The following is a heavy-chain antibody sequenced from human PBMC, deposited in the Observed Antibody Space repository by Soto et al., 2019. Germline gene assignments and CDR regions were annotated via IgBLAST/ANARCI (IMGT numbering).Heavy chain of an antibody. D-gene: IGHD3-22*01. V-gene: IGHV4-4*07. CDR1: GGSIRSYY. CDR3: ARDLYYYDSSGSSPRFDY. Sequence: SETLSLTCTVSGGSIRSYYWSWIRQPAGKGLEWIGRIYTSGSTNYNPSLKSRASMSVDTSKNQFSLRLSSVPAADTAVYYCARDLYYYDSSGSSPRFDYWGQGTLVTVSS. CDR2: IYTSGST. J-gene: IGHJ4*02.